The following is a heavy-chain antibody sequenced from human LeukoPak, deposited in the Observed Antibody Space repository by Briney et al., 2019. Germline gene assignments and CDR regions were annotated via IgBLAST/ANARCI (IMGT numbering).Heavy chain of an antibody. J-gene: IGHJ2*01. D-gene: IGHD6-25*01. CDR3: ARGCFSSGLGYFDL. CDR2: IYYSGST. V-gene: IGHV4-59*01. Sequence: SETLSLTCTASGGSISSYYWSWIRQPPGKGLEWIGHIYYSGSTNYNPSLKSRVTISVDTSKNQFSLKLSSVTAADTAVYYCARGCFSSGLGYFDLWGRGILVTVSS. CDR1: GGSISSYY.